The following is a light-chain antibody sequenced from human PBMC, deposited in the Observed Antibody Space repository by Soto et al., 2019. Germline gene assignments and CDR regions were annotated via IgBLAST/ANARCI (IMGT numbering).Light chain of an antibody. CDR1: SSDVGGYNY. V-gene: IGLV2-8*01. CDR2: EVT. J-gene: IGLJ2*01. CDR3: SSYAGSNNLV. Sequence: QSALTQPPSASGSPGQSVTIPCTGTSSDVGGYNYDSWYQQHPGKAPKLMIYEVTKRPSGVPDRFSGSKSGNTASLTVSGLQAEDEADYYCSSYAGSNNLVFGGGTKVTVL.